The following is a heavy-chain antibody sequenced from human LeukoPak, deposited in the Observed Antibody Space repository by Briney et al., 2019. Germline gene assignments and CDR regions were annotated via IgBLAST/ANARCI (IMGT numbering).Heavy chain of an antibody. D-gene: IGHD3-3*01. CDR1: GFIVSSNY. CDR3: AKGNVKRITIFGVVITGPYYFDY. Sequence: GGSLRLSCAASGFIVSSNYMTWVRQAPGKGLEWVSSISSSSSYIYYADSVKGRFTISRDNAKNSLYLQMNSLRAEDTAVYYCAKGNVKRITIFGVVITGPYYFDYWGQGTLVTVSS. V-gene: IGHV3-21*01. CDR2: ISSSSSYI. J-gene: IGHJ4*02.